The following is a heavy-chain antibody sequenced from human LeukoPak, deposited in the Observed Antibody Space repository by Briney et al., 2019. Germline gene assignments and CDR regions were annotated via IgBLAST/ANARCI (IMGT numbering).Heavy chain of an antibody. CDR1: GYSISSAYY. CDR3: ARELVGYSYGL. D-gene: IGHD5-18*01. CDR2: IYHSGRT. J-gene: IGHJ4*02. V-gene: IGHV4-38-2*02. Sequence: PSETLSLTCSVSGYSISSAYYWGWIRQPPGKGLEWIGSIYHSGRTFYNPSLKSRVTISVDTSKNQFSLKLTSVTAADTAVYYCARELVGYSYGLWGQGTLVTVSS.